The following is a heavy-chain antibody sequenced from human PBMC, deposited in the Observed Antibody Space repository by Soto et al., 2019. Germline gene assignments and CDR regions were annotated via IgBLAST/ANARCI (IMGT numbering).Heavy chain of an antibody. D-gene: IGHD2-15*01. CDR2: IYYSGST. CDR1: GGSISSGGYY. J-gene: IGHJ4*02. V-gene: IGHV4-31*03. Sequence: QVQLQESGPGLVKLSQTLSLTCTVSGGSISSGGYYWSWIRQHPGKGPEWIGYIYYSGSTFYNPSLNSRLTISVDTSKNQFSLKLSSVTAADTAVYFCARSDGGSYLDHWGQGTLVTVSS. CDR3: ARSDGGSYLDH.